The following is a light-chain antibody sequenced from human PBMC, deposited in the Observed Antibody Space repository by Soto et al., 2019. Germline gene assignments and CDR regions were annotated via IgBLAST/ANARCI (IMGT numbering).Light chain of an antibody. CDR1: QSVSIK. V-gene: IGKV3-20*01. CDR2: GVS. Sequence: EIVLTQSPATLSLSPGERATLSCRASQSVSIKLAWYQQKPGQAPRLLIYGVSSRATGIPDRFSGSGSATDFTLTISRLEPEDFAVYYCQQYGRSPTFGQGTRLEIK. CDR3: QQYGRSPT. J-gene: IGKJ5*01.